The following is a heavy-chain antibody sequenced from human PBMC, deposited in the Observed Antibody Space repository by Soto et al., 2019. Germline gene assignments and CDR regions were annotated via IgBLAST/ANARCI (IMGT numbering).Heavy chain of an antibody. J-gene: IGHJ5*02. CDR2: ISSSGSPI. CDR1: GFTFSSHE. V-gene: IGHV3-48*03. D-gene: IGHD2-2*02. Sequence: LRLSCVASGFTFSSHEMNWVRQAPGKGLEWVSYISSSGSPIDYADSVRGRFTISRDNAKNSVILQMNSLRVEDTAVYYCVRSWGVYCSSTRCYSPWLDPWGQGTLVTVSS. CDR3: VRSWGVYCSSTRCYSPWLDP.